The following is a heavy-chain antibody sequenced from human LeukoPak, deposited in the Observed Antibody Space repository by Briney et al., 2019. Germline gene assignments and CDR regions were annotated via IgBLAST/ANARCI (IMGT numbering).Heavy chain of an antibody. CDR2: ISGNGGST. J-gene: IGHJ4*02. Sequence: GGSLRLSCSASGFAFSRYPMHWVRQAPGKGLEYVSAISGNGGSTYYADSVKGRFTISRDNSKNTLYLQMSSLRTEDTAIYYCVKAQYDFWSGLDYWGQGTLVTVSS. V-gene: IGHV3-64D*09. CDR1: GFAFSRYP. CDR3: VKAQYDFWSGLDY. D-gene: IGHD3-3*01.